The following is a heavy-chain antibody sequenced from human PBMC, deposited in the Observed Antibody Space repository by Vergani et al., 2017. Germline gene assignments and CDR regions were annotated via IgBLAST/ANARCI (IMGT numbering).Heavy chain of an antibody. V-gene: IGHV3-66*02. Sequence: ELQLVESGGGLVQPGGSLRLSCPASGSTVSGNYMTWVRQAPGKGLEWVSHIYSGDETYYADPVKGRVTISIDTSKNTLHLQINNLRVEYTAVYYCSGGNYYGSGTCVDPWGQGTLVTVSS. D-gene: IGHD3-10*01. CDR3: SGGNYYGSGTCVDP. CDR1: GSTVSGNY. CDR2: IYSGDET. J-gene: IGHJ5*02.